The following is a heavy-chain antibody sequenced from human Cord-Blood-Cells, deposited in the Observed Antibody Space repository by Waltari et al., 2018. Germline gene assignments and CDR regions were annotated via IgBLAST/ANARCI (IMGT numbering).Heavy chain of an antibody. J-gene: IGHJ5*02. Sequence: QLQLQESGPGLGKPSETLSLTCTVSGGSISSRSYYSGWIRQPPGKGLEWIGSIYYSGSTYYNPSLKSRVTISVDTSKNQFSLKLSSVTAADTAVYYCARRPPIVVVPAAIHWFDPWGQGTLVTVSS. CDR2: IYYSGST. CDR1: GGSISSRSYY. CDR3: ARRPPIVVVPAAIHWFDP. V-gene: IGHV4-39*01. D-gene: IGHD2-2*02.